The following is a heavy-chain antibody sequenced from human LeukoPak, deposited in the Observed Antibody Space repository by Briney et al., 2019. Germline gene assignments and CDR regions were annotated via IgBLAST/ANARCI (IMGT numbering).Heavy chain of an antibody. Sequence: PGRSLRLSCAASGFTFSSYAMHWVRQAPGKGLEWVAVISYDGSNKYYADSVKGRFTISRDNSKNTLYLQMNSLRAEDTAVYYCARGQLIIIITFGGYYFDYWGQGTLVTVSS. CDR2: ISYDGSNK. CDR3: ARGQLIIIITFGGYYFDY. V-gene: IGHV3-30-3*01. J-gene: IGHJ4*02. D-gene: IGHD3-16*01. CDR1: GFTFSSYA.